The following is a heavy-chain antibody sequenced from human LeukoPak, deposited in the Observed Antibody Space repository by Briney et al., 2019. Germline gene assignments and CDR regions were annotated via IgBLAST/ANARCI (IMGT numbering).Heavy chain of an antibody. D-gene: IGHD1-1*01. CDR3: ARLEGQLDAFDI. J-gene: IGHJ3*02. CDR1: GGSISSYY. V-gene: IGHV4-59*08. Sequence: PSETLSLTCTVSGGSISSYYWSWIRQPPGKGLEWIGYIYYSGSASYNPSLKSRVTISVDTSKNQFSLKLSSVTAADTAVYYCARLEGQLDAFDIWGQGQWSPSLQ. CDR2: IYYSGSA.